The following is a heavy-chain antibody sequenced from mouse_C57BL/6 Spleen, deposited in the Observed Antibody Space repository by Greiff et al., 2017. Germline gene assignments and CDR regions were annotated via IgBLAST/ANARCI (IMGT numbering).Heavy chain of an antibody. V-gene: IGHV2-2*01. J-gene: IGHJ4*01. Sequence: QVQLKESGPGLVQPSQSLSITCTVSGFSLTSGGVHWFRQSPGKGLEWLGVIWSGGSTDYNAAFISRLSISKDNSKSQVFFKMNSLQADDTAIYYCARNDYDYDYYAMDYWGQGTSVTVSS. CDR2: IWSGGST. D-gene: IGHD2-4*01. CDR3: ARNDYDYDYYAMDY. CDR1: GFSLTSGG.